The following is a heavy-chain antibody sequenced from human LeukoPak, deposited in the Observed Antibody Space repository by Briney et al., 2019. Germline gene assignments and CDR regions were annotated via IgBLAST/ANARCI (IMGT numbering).Heavy chain of an antibody. V-gene: IGHV3-74*01. CDR3: ARQKGGQSFFDS. CDR1: GFTFSSYW. D-gene: IGHD1-26*01. CDR2: INGEGTTT. Sequence: QPGGSLRLSCAASGFTFSSYWMHWVRQDPGKGLLWVPRINGEGTTTAYADSVKGRFTISRDNAKNTLYLQMNSLRADDTAVYYCARQKGGQSFFDSWGQGTLVTVSS. J-gene: IGHJ4*02.